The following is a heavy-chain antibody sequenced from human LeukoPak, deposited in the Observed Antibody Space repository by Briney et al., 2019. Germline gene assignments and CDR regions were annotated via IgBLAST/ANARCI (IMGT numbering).Heavy chain of an antibody. CDR1: GFSGSSYY. V-gene: IGHV3-7*01. Sequence: GGSLRLSCAASGFSGSSYYMSWVRQAPGKGLEWMANIGYDGSQKNYDDSLKGRFTISRDNAKNSVYLQMNSLRAEDTAVYYCAREYFPPGLLTIVFDNWGQGTLVTVSS. CDR3: AREYFPPGLLTIVFDN. D-gene: IGHD3-9*01. J-gene: IGHJ4*02. CDR2: IGYDGSQK.